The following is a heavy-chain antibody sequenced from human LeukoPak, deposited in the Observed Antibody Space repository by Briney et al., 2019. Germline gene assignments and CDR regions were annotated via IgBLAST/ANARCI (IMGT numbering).Heavy chain of an antibody. CDR3: ARDSGKRYCSGGSCYSDD. CDR1: GFTFSSYW. CDR2: INQDGSEK. V-gene: IGHV3-7*01. J-gene: IGHJ4*02. D-gene: IGHD2-15*01. Sequence: GGSLRLSCAASGFTFSSYWMSWVRQAPGKGLEWVANINQDGSEKYYVDSVKGRFTISRDNAKNALYLQMNSLRAEDTAVYYCARDSGKRYCSGGSCYSDDWGQGTLVTVSS.